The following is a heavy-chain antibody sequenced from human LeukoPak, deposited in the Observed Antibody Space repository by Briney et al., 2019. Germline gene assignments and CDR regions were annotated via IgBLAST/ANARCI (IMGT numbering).Heavy chain of an antibody. CDR3: ARVGSGSASHTFDH. Sequence: PSETLSLTCAVYGGSLSGSYWSWIRQPPGKGLEWIGEINHSGSTNYNPSLKSRVTISADTSTNHFSLTLSSVTAADTAVYYCARVGSGSASHTFDHWGQGTLVTVSS. D-gene: IGHD1-14*01. CDR1: GGSLSGSY. J-gene: IGHJ4*02. V-gene: IGHV4-34*01. CDR2: INHSGST.